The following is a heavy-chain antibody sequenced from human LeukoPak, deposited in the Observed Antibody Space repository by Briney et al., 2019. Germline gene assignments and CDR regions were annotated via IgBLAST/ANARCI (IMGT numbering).Heavy chain of an antibody. CDR1: GFTFSSYA. Sequence: GGALRLSCAASGFTFSSYAMSWVRQAPGQGLERVSAISGSGGSTYYADSVKGRFTISRDNSKNTLYLQMNSLSAEDTAVYYCAKAGSIMITFGGVIAPRGPAFDIWGQGAMVTVSS. D-gene: IGHD3-16*02. V-gene: IGHV3-23*01. CDR2: ISGSGGST. J-gene: IGHJ3*02. CDR3: AKAGSIMITFGGVIAPRGPAFDI.